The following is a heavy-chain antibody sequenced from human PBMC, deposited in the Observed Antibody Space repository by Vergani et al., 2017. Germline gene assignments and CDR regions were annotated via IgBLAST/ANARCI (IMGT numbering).Heavy chain of an antibody. Sequence: EVQLVESGGGLVKPGRSLRLSCTASGFTFGDYAMSWFRQAPGKGLEWVGFIRSKAYGGTTEYAASAKGRFTISRDDSKSIAYLQMNSLKTEDTAVYYCTRDGLGYCSGGSCYSFYYYYGMDVWGQGP. CDR3: TRDGLGYCSGGSCYSFYYYYGMDV. D-gene: IGHD2-15*01. J-gene: IGHJ6*02. CDR2: IRSKAYGGTT. V-gene: IGHV3-49*05. CDR1: GFTFGDYA.